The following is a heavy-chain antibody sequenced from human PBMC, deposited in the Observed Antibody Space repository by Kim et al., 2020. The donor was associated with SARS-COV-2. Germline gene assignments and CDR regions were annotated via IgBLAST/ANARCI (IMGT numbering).Heavy chain of an antibody. V-gene: IGHV1-8*01. J-gene: IGHJ6*02. CDR2: MNPNSGNT. CDR1: GYTFTSHD. CDR3: ARRHLSMDV. Sequence: ASVKVSCKASGYTFTSHDIKWVRQATGQGLEWMGWMNPNSGNTGYAQRFQGRVTMTRNTSISTAYMELSSLRSEDTAVYFCARRHLSMDVWGQGTTVIVSS.